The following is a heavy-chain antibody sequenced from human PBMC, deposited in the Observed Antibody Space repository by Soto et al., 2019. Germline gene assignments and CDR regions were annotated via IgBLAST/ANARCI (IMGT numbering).Heavy chain of an antibody. D-gene: IGHD3-16*01. CDR2: IIATYSSA. Sequence: QVQLVQSGAEVKKPGSSVKVSCKASGGTFGSYAINWVRQAPGQGLEWMGGIIATYSSAKYAAKFQGRVTITADESTSTAYMELRSLRSEDTAMYYCARAMGDSWGQGTLVTVSS. CDR3: ARAMGDS. CDR1: GGTFGSYA. V-gene: IGHV1-69*12. J-gene: IGHJ4*02.